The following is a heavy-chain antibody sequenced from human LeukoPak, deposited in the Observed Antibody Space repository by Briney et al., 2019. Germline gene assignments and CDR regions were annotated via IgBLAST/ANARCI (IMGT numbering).Heavy chain of an antibody. CDR1: GFTFSSYS. J-gene: IGHJ6*03. V-gene: IGHV3-30*02. CDR2: IRYDGSNK. Sequence: GGSLRLSCAASGFTFSSYSMNWVRQAPGKGLEWVAFIRYDGSNKYYADSVKGRFTISRDNSKNTLYLQMNSLRAEDTAVYYCAKEGRDSSSWYLGYYYYMDVWGKGTTVTISS. CDR3: AKEGRDSSSWYLGYYYYMDV. D-gene: IGHD6-13*01.